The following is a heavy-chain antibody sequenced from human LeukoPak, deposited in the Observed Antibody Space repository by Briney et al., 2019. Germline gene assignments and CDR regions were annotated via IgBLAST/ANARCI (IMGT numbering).Heavy chain of an antibody. CDR2: IYTSGST. CDR1: GGSISSYY. V-gene: IGHV4-4*07. Sequence: SETLSLTCTVSGGSISSYYWSWLRQPAGKGLEWIGRIYTSGSTNYNPSLKRRVTISVDTSKNQFSLKLSSVTAADTAVYYCARTACSGGTCYSQRGASDIWGQGTMVTVSS. D-gene: IGHD2-15*01. CDR3: ARTACSGGTCYSQRGASDI. J-gene: IGHJ3*02.